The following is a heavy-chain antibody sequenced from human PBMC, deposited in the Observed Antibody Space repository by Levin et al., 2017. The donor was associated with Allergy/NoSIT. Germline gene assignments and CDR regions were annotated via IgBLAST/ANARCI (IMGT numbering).Heavy chain of an antibody. CDR1: GFTFSTYH. CDR2: ISADGGTA. Sequence: GESLKISCAASGFTFSTYHMDWVRQTPGKGLESISSISADGGTAYYVDSVKGRFTISRDNSKNTLFLQMNRLRAEDTAVYYCAKIMTTARSYWYGLDVWGQGTTVTVSS. J-gene: IGHJ6*02. V-gene: IGHV3-23*01. CDR3: AKIMTTARSYWYGLDV. D-gene: IGHD4-17*01.